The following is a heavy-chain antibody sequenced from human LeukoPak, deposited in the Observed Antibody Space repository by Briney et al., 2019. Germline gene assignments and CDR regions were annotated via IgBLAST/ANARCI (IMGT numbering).Heavy chain of an antibody. Sequence: ASVKVSCKASGYTFTGYYIYWVRQAPGQGLEWMGWVNTNSGGTNYAQKFQGRVAMTRDTSVNTAYMELSRLRSDDTAVYYCARVDSEYCSSTSCYKWFDPWGQGTLVTVSS. V-gene: IGHV1-2*02. CDR2: VNTNSGGT. J-gene: IGHJ5*02. CDR1: GYTFTGYY. CDR3: ARVDSEYCSSTSCYKWFDP. D-gene: IGHD2-2*02.